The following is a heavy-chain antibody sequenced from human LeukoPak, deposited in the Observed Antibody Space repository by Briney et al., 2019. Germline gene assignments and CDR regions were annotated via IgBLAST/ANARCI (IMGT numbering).Heavy chain of an antibody. CDR3: ARSEDRDDFDY. CDR2: IYQNGNT. J-gene: IGHJ4*02. CDR1: GGSISSRNW. V-gene: IGHV4-4*02. Sequence: SETLSLTCAVSGGSISSRNWWSWVRQPPGKGLEWIGEIYQNGNTRYNPSLRSRVTISVDKSKNQFSLRLSSVTAADTAVYYCARSEDRDDFDYWGQGTLATVSS. D-gene: IGHD5-24*01.